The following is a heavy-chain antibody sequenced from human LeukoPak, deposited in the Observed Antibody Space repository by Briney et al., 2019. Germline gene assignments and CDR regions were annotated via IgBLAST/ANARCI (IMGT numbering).Heavy chain of an antibody. CDR1: GFTFSSYG. CDR3: AKDVPLYCSSTSCYNLGD. Sequence: GSLRLSCAASGFTFSSYGMHWVRQAPGKGLEWVAFIRYVGSNKYYADSVKGRFTISRDNSKNTLYLQMNSLRAEDTAVYYCAKDVPLYCSSTSCYNLGDWGQGTLVTVSS. D-gene: IGHD2-2*01. CDR2: IRYVGSNK. J-gene: IGHJ4*02. V-gene: IGHV3-30*02.